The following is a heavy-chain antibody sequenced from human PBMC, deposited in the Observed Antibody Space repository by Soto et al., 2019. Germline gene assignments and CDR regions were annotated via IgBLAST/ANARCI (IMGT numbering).Heavy chain of an antibody. D-gene: IGHD3-3*01. V-gene: IGHV3-21*01. J-gene: IGHJ4*02. Sequence: VRKNTRKGLEWVSSVSSSSSYIYYVDSVTGRFTISRDNAKNSLYLQMNSLRAEDTSVYYFPKDLEEFWSGSLWEYWGQGTLVTVSP. CDR3: PKDLEEFWSGSLWEY. CDR2: VSSSSSYI.